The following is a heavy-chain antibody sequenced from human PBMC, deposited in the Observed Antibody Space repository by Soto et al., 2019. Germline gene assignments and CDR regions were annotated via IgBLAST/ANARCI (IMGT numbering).Heavy chain of an antibody. CDR2: ISTYNENM. V-gene: IGHV1-18*04. Sequence: AASVKVSCKVSGSTFTSHGIGWVRQAPGQGLEWLGWISTYNENMDSARKLEDILTMTTHRSTTTAYMELRNLDSDDTALYYGGYVGGFSTGDYSFDLWGQGTPVTVSS. CDR3: GYVGGFSTGDYSFDL. D-gene: IGHD5-18*01. J-gene: IGHJ4*02. CDR1: GSTFTSHG.